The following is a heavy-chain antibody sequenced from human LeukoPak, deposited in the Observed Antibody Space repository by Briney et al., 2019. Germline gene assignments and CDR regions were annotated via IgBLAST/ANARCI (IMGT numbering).Heavy chain of an antibody. CDR3: ARGPAPGFGKFNNDVWTKERGRTWFDV. V-gene: IGHV4-39*07. CDR2: IYYSGSI. Sequence: SETLSLTCTVSGGSISSSSYYWGWIRQPPGKGLEWIGSIYYSGSINYNPSLESRVTMSLDTSKNQVSLNLSSVTAADTAVYYCARGPAPGFGKFNNDVWTKERGRTWFDVWGQGSLATVSS. J-gene: IGHJ5*02. D-gene: IGHD2-8*01. CDR1: GGSISSSSYY.